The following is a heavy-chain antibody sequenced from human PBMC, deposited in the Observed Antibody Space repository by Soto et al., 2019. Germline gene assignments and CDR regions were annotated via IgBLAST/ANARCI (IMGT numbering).Heavy chain of an antibody. CDR2: LSGSGGDT. J-gene: IGHJ4*02. D-gene: IGHD3-16*02. Sequence: EVQWLESGGDLVQPGGALRLSCVASGFTFSSFAMTWVRQAPGKGLEWVSTLSGSGGDTYYADSVNGRFTISRDQSKNTLYLPMDRLGVEVPAVYYCAKRGGYAHLWKRYRPEYWGQGTLVTVSS. CDR1: GFTFSSFA. CDR3: AKRGGYAHLWKRYRPEY. V-gene: IGHV3-23*01.